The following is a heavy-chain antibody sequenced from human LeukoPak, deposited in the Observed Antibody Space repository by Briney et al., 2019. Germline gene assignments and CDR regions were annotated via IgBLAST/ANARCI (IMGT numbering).Heavy chain of an antibody. CDR3: AREGYGGNPAPFDY. CDR2: IYHSGST. D-gene: IGHD4-23*01. J-gene: IGHJ4*02. Sequence: SETLSLTCTVSGYSISSGYYWSWIRQPPGKRLEWIGSIYHSGSTYYNPSLKSRVTISVDTSKNQFSLKLSSVTAADTAVYYCAREGYGGNPAPFDYWGQGTLVTVSS. V-gene: IGHV4-38-2*02. CDR1: GYSISSGYY.